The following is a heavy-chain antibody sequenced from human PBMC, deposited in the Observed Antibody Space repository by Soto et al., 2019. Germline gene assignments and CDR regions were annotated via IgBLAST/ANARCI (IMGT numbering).Heavy chain of an antibody. J-gene: IGHJ4*02. CDR2: IDNGGSGT. Sequence: EVQLVESGGGSVQPGGSLRLSCPACGITLSHFWMHWVRQAPGKGLVWVARIDNGGSGTSYADFAKGRFTISKDDAKNTLYLQMNSLRAEDTSLYYCTTTFEHWGRGTLVTVSS. CDR1: GITLSHFW. CDR3: TTTFEH. V-gene: IGHV3-74*01.